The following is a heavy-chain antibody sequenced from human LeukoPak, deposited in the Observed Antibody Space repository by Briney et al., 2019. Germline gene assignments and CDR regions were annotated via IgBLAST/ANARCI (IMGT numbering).Heavy chain of an antibody. CDR3: ARECERNMVRGRNYYYYYGMDV. Sequence: ASVKVSCKASGYTFTGYYMHWVRQAPGQGLEWMGWINPNSGGTNYAQKFQGRVTMTRDTSISTAYMELSRLRSDDTAVYYCARECERNMVRGRNYYYYYGMDVWGQGTTVTLSS. CDR1: GYTFTGYY. J-gene: IGHJ6*02. D-gene: IGHD3-10*01. CDR2: INPNSGGT. V-gene: IGHV1-2*02.